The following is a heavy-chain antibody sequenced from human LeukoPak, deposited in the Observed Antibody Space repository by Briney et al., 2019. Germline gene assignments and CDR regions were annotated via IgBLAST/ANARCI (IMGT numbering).Heavy chain of an antibody. V-gene: IGHV3-23*01. CDR3: VKDKSSSSNVALPAVVRPHNYYYYGMDV. D-gene: IGHD2-2*01. CDR1: GGSVSSGSYY. CDR2: ISGNGGNT. Sequence: PSETLSLTCTVSGGSVSSGSYYWSWVRQAPGKGLEWVSGISGNGGNTYYEDSVRGRFTISRDNSKNTLALQMSSLRADDTAMYYCVKDKSSSSNVALPAVVRPHNYYYYGMDVWGQGTTVIVSS. J-gene: IGHJ6*02.